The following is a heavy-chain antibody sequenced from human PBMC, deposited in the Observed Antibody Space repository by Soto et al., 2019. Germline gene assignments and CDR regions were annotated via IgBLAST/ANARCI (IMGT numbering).Heavy chain of an antibody. J-gene: IGHJ6*02. V-gene: IGHV4-59*01. Sequence: SATLSVTCTVSGGSISRYYWSWIRQAPGRGLEWIGNIFSSVSTNYNPSLKSRVAISVDTSKNQVSLKLNAVTTADTAVYYCAREYYDFWSVTYSYYGLDVWGQGTTVTGSS. D-gene: IGHD3-3*01. CDR2: IFSSVST. CDR3: AREYYDFWSVTYSYYGLDV. CDR1: GGSISRYY.